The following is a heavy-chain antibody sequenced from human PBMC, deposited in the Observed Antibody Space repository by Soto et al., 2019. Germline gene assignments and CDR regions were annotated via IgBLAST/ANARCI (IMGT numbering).Heavy chain of an antibody. D-gene: IGHD6-13*01. V-gene: IGHV4-34*02. CDR2: INHSGST. CDR1: IGSFSGYY. CDR3: ARGDQGQQQLVHYFQY. Sequence: QVQLQLWGAGLLKPSETLSLTCAVYIGSFSGYYWSWIRQPQGKGLEWVGEINHSGSTNYNPSLKSRVTISIDTSKNQFSLKLTSVTAADTAVYYCARGDQGQQQLVHYFQYWGQGTLVTVSS. J-gene: IGHJ1*01.